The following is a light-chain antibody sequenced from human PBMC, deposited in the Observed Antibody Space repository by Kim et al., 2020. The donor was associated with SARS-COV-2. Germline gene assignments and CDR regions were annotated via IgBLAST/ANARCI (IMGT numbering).Light chain of an antibody. J-gene: IGLJ1*01. CDR3: NSRDSSGNHQV. CDR1: SLRSYY. Sequence: ALGQEVRLTCQGDSLRSYYASWYQQKPGQAPVLVIYGKNNRPSGIPDRFSGSSSGNTASLTITGAQAEDEADYYCNSRDSSGNHQVFGTGTKVTVL. V-gene: IGLV3-19*01. CDR2: GKN.